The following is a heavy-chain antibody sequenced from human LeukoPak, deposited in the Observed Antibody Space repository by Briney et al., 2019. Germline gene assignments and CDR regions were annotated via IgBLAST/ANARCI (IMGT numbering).Heavy chain of an antibody. J-gene: IGHJ4*02. Sequence: SVKVSCKASGGTFSSYAISWVRQAPGQGLEWMGGIIPIFGTANYAQKFQGRVTITADKSTSTAYMELSSLRSEDTAVYYCARTGYSSGWYGFWVYWGQGTLVTVSS. CDR3: ARTGYSSGWYGFWVY. CDR2: IIPIFGTA. V-gene: IGHV1-69*06. D-gene: IGHD6-19*01. CDR1: GGTFSSYA.